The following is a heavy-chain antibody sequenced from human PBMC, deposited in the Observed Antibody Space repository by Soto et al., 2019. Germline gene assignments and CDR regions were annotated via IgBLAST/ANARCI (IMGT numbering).Heavy chain of an antibody. Sequence: QVQLVESGGGVVQPGRSLRLSCAASGFTFSSYGMHWVRQAPGKGLEWVAVIWYDGSNKYYADSVKGRFTISRDNSKNTLYLQMNSLRAEDTAVYYGARGGDVVVVAATFDYWGQGTMVTVSS. D-gene: IGHD2-15*01. J-gene: IGHJ4*02. CDR3: ARGGDVVVVAATFDY. CDR2: IWYDGSNK. CDR1: GFTFSSYG. V-gene: IGHV3-33*01.